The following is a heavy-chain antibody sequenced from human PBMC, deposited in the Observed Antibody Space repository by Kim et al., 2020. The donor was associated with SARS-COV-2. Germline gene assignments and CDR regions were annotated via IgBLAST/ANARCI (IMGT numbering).Heavy chain of an antibody. Sequence: GGSLRLSCAASGFTFSDYYMSWIRQAPGKGLEWVSYISSSGSTIYYADSVKGRFTISRDNAKNSLYLQINSLRAEDTAVYYCARDRITIFGVVSSGYGMDVWGQGTTVTVSS. J-gene: IGHJ6*02. CDR2: ISSSGSTI. V-gene: IGHV3-11*01. D-gene: IGHD3-3*01. CDR3: ARDRITIFGVVSSGYGMDV. CDR1: GFTFSDYY.